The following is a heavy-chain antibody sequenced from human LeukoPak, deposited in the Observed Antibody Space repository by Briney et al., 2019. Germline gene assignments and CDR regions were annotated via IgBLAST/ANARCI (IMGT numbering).Heavy chain of an antibody. J-gene: IGHJ3*02. Sequence: GSLRLSCAASGFTFNNYWMSWVRQSPGKGLEWIGSVHYSGGSYYSPSLKSRVTISLNTSKNQFSLKLSSVTAADTAVYYCARHGVSSNYYDSTAFDIWGRGTMVTVSS. D-gene: IGHD3-22*01. V-gene: IGHV4-39*01. CDR1: GFTFNNYW. CDR2: VHYSGGS. CDR3: ARHGVSSNYYDSTAFDI.